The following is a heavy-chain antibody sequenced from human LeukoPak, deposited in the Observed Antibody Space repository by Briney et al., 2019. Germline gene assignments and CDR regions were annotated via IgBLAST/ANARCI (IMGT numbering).Heavy chain of an antibody. CDR1: GYTFTGYY. V-gene: IGHV1-2*02. CDR2: INPNSGGT. Sequence: ASVKVSCKASGYTFTGYYMHWVRQAPGQGLEWMGWINPNSGGTNYAQKFQGRVTMTRDTSISTAYMELSRLRSDDTAVYYCARGPPGYDILTGYYPPGYWGQGTLVTVSS. J-gene: IGHJ4*02. D-gene: IGHD3-9*01. CDR3: ARGPPGYDILTGYYPPGY.